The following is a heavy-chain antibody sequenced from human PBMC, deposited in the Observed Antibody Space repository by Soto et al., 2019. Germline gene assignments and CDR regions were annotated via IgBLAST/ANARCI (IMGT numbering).Heavy chain of an antibody. CDR3: ARRGTYYDYIWGSYHLHDAFDI. CDR2: IKQDGSEK. D-gene: IGHD3-16*02. V-gene: IGHV3-7*01. J-gene: IGHJ3*02. CDR1: GFTFSSYW. Sequence: GGSLRLSCAASGFTFSSYWMSWVRQAPGKWLEWVANIKQDGSEKYYVDSVKGRFTISRDNAKNSLYLQMNSLRAEDTAVYYCARRGTYYDYIWGSYHLHDAFDIWGQGTMVTASS.